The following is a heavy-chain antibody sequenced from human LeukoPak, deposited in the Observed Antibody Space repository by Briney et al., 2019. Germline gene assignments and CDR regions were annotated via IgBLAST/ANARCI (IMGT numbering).Heavy chain of an antibody. D-gene: IGHD3-22*01. V-gene: IGHV3-11*01. CDR1: GFTVSDYY. CDR2: ISSSGATT. CDR3: AKFPGYYDSSGYYYS. Sequence: GGSLRLSCAASGFTVSDYYMNWIRQVPGKGLEWLSYISSSGATTYYADSVKGRFTISRDNAKNSVYLQMNSLRAEDTAVYYCAKFPGYYDSSGYYYSWGQGTLVTVST. J-gene: IGHJ4*02.